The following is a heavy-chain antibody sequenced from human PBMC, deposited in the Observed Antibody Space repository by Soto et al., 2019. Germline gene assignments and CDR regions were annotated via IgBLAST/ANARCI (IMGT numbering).Heavy chain of an antibody. CDR1: GVSLSSAW. CDR2: IKGKTDGGTT. J-gene: IGHJ4*02. CDR3: ARDTLYLVQYSYAFV. Sequence: GGSLRLSRAASGVSLSSAWMSWVRQAPGKGLEWGGRIKGKTDGGTTDYAAPVKGRFTISRDNSKNTLYLQMNSLRAEDTAVYYCARDTLYLVQYSYAFVWGQGTLVTVSS. V-gene: IGHV3-15*01. D-gene: IGHD5-18*01.